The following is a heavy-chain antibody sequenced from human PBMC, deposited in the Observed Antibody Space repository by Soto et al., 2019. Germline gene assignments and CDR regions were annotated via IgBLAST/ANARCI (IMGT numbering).Heavy chain of an antibody. CDR3: VKDWTGSTCPCMDV. CDR2: ISHSDDDI. D-gene: IGHD6-13*01. CDR1: GFTFSSHA. Sequence: EVHLLESGGGLVQPGGSLRLSCAASGFTFSSHAMSWVRQAPGKGLEWVSGISHSDDDIYYVDSVKGRFTISRDNSKNTLYLQMHSLRAEDTAIYYCVKDWTGSTCPCMDVWGQGTTVTVS. V-gene: IGHV3-23*01. J-gene: IGHJ6*02.